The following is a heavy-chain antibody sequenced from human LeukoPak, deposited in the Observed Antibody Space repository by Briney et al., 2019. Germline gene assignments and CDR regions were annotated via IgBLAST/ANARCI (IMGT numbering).Heavy chain of an antibody. CDR2: ISGSGGST. D-gene: IGHD6-13*01. Sequence: PGGSLRLSCAASGFTFSGYWMNWVRQAPGKGLEWVSAISGSGGSTYYADSVKGRFTISRDNSKNTLYLQMNSLRAEDTAVYYCATSSKPTPDPWFDPWGQGTLVTVSS. J-gene: IGHJ5*02. V-gene: IGHV3-23*01. CDR3: ATSSKPTPDPWFDP. CDR1: GFTFSGYW.